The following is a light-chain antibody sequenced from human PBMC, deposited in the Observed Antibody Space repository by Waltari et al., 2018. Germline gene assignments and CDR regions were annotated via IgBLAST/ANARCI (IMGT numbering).Light chain of an antibody. CDR1: RRDVGGYAY. CDR2: DVT. V-gene: IGLV2-11*01. CDR3: CSYAGSDTYV. J-gene: IGLJ1*01. Sequence: QSALTQPRSVSGSPGQSVAIACPGTRRDVGGYAYVSWYQQHPGKAPKIIIYDVTRRPSWVPDRFSGSKSGNTASLTISGLQADDEAHYYCCSYAGSDTYVFGTGTEVTVL.